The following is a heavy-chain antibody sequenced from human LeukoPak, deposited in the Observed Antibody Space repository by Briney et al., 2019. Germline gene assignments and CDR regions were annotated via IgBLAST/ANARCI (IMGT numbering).Heavy chain of an antibody. D-gene: IGHD6-6*01. CDR1: GFTVSSNY. Sequence: GGSLRLSCAASGFTVSSNYMSWVRQAPGKGLEWVSVIYSGGSTYYADSVKGRFTISRDNSKNTLYLQMNSLRGEDTAVYYCAGGYSSSSDDYWGQGTLVTVSS. CDR2: IYSGGST. J-gene: IGHJ4*02. CDR3: AGGYSSSSDDY. V-gene: IGHV3-53*01.